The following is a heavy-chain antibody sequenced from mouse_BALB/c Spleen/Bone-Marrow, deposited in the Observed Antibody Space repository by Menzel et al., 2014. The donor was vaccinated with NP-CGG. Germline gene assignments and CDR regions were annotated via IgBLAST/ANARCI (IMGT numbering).Heavy chain of an antibody. Sequence: EVKLMESGGGLVQPGGSLKLSCATSGFTFSDYYMYWVRQTPEKRLEWVAYISNGGGSTCNPDTVKGRFTISRDNAKNTLYLQMSRLKSEDTAMYYCARHSDYDYFDYWGQGTTLTVSS. CDR1: GFTFSDYY. D-gene: IGHD2-4*01. J-gene: IGHJ2*01. CDR3: ARHSDYDYFDY. CDR2: ISNGGGST. V-gene: IGHV5-12*02.